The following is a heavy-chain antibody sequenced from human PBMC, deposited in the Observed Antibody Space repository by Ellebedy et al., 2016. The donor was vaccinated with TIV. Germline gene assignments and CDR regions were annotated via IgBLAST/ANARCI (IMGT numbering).Heavy chain of an antibody. CDR1: GGSISSYY. Sequence: MPSETLSLTCTVSGGSISSYYWSWIRQPPGKGLEWIGYIYYSGSTNYNPSLKSRVTISVDTSKNQFSLKLSSVTAADTAVYYCARIRDPHPDYWGQGTLVTVSS. J-gene: IGHJ4*02. CDR2: IYYSGST. V-gene: IGHV4-59*08. CDR3: ARIRDPHPDY. D-gene: IGHD2-21*02.